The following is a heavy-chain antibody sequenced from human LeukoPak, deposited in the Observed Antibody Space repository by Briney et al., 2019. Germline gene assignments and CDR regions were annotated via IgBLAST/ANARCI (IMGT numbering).Heavy chain of an antibody. J-gene: IGHJ4*02. V-gene: IGHV1-69*05. CDR1: GGTFSSYA. Sequence: SLKISCKASGGTFSSYAISWVRQAPGQGLEWMGRIIPIFGTANYAQKFQGRVTITTDESTSTAYMELSSLRSEDTAVYYCARDGGITGTDYWGQGTLVTVSS. CDR3: ARDGGITGTDY. CDR2: IIPIFGTA. D-gene: IGHD1/OR15-1a*01.